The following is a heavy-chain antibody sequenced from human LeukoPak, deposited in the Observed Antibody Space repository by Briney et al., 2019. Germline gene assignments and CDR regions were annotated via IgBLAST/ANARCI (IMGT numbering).Heavy chain of an antibody. J-gene: IGHJ4*02. CDR1: GFTFSSYA. D-gene: IGHD6-19*01. CDR2: ISYDGSHK. CDR3: AKGSVAGVRNYFED. V-gene: IGHV3-30-3*01. Sequence: GRSLRLSCAASGFTFSSYAMHWVRQAPGKGLEWVAVISYDGSHKYYADSVKGRFTISRDDSKNALYLEMNSLRPEDTAVYYCAKGSVAGVRNYFEDWGQGTLVTVSS.